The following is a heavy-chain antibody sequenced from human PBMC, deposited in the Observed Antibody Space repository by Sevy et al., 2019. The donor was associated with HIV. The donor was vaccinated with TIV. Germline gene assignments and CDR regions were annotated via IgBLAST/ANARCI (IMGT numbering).Heavy chain of an antibody. CDR1: GYTFTSYY. V-gene: IGHV1-46*01. CDR2: INPSGGST. D-gene: IGHD5-18*01. CDR3: ARLGGDTAMVDAFDI. Sequence: ASVKDSCKASGYTFTSYYMHWVRQAPGQGLEWMGIINPSGGSTSYAQKFQGRVTMTRDTSTSTVYMELSSLRSEDTAVYYCARLGGDTAMVDAFDIWGQGTMVTVSS. J-gene: IGHJ3*02.